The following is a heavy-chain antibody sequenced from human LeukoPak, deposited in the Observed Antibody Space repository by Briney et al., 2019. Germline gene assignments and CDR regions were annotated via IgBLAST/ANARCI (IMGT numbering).Heavy chain of an antibody. CDR2: ISSSSSYI. D-gene: IGHD4-23*01. V-gene: IGHV3-21*01. CDR3: ARGVFRPGGNMGY. CDR1: GFTFSSYS. J-gene: IGHJ4*02. Sequence: PGGSLRLSCAASGFTFSSYSMNWVRQAPGKGLEWVSSISSSSSYIYYADSVKGRFTISRDNAKNSLYLQMNSLRAEDTAVYYCARGVFRPGGNMGYWGQGTLVTVSS.